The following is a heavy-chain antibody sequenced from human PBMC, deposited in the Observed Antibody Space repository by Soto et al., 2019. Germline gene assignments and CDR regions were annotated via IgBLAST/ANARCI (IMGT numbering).Heavy chain of an antibody. CDR2: ISYDETNE. J-gene: IGHJ6*02. D-gene: IGHD2-21*01. CDR1: GFTFGSHG. Sequence: QVQLVESGGGLVQPGGPLRLTCVASGFTFGSHGMHWVRQAPGKGLGWVAVISYDETNEHSVDSVKGRFTISRDNSKSILYLQMNRLRPEDTAVYKCAKDLRTTIPDSGMDVWGQGTTVTVSS. CDR3: AKDLRTTIPDSGMDV. V-gene: IGHV3-30*18.